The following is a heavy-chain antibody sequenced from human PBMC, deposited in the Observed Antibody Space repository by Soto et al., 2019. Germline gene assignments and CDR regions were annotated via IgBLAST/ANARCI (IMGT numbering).Heavy chain of an antibody. CDR3: ASGLYRGWFDP. Sequence: QVHVQESGPGLVKPSGTLSLTCAVSGVSISNNNWWAGVRQSPEKGLEWIGEISDSGSANYNPSLKGRVIISVDNSMNPLSMELTSVTAADTAVYYCASGLYRGWFDPWGQGTLVTVSS. J-gene: IGHJ5*02. CDR1: GVSISNNNW. CDR2: ISDSGSA. V-gene: IGHV4-4*02. D-gene: IGHD1-26*01.